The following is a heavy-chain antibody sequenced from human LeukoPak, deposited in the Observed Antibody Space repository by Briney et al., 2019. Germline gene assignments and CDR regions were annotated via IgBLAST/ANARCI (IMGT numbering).Heavy chain of an antibody. Sequence: PSETLSLTCTVSGGSISSYYWSWIRQPPGKGLEWIGYIYYSGSTNYNPSLKSRVTISVDTSKNQFSLKLSSVTAADTVVYYCARDWPMVRGGGAFDIWGQGTMVTVSS. CDR1: GGSISSYY. J-gene: IGHJ3*02. V-gene: IGHV4-59*01. D-gene: IGHD3-10*01. CDR2: IYYSGST. CDR3: ARDWPMVRGGGAFDI.